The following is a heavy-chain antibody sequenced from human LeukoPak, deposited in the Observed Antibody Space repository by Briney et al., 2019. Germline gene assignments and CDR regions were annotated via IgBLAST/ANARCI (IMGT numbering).Heavy chain of an antibody. CDR1: GGTLSSYA. V-gene: IGHV1-69*13. CDR3: ARVYYYDSSGYGY. CDR2: IIPILGTA. J-gene: IGHJ4*02. Sequence: ASVNVSCKASGGTLSSYAISWVRQAAGHGREWMGGIIPILGTANYAQKFQGRVTITADESTSTAYMELRSLRSDDTAVYYCARVYYYDSSGYGYWGQGTLVTVSS. D-gene: IGHD3-22*01.